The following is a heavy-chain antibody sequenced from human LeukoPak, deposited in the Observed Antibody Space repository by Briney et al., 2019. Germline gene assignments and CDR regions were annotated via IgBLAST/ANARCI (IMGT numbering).Heavy chain of an antibody. Sequence: GGSLRLSCAASGFTFSSYDMHWVRQAPGKGLEWVAFIRYDGSHKYYADPVKGRFTISRDNSKNTLYLQMNSLRAEDTAVYYCAKDGRTYDYDSGYSRFDPWGQGTLVTVSS. CDR2: IRYDGSHK. J-gene: IGHJ5*02. CDR3: AKDGRTYDYDSGYSRFDP. V-gene: IGHV3-30*02. CDR1: GFTFSSYD. D-gene: IGHD3-10*01.